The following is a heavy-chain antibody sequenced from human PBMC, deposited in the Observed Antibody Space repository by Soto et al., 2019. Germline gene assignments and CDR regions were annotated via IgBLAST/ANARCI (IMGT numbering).Heavy chain of an antibody. Sequence: GASVKVSCKVSGYTLTELSMHWVRQAPGKGLEWMGGFDPEDGETIYAQKFQGRVTMTEDTSTDTAYMELSSLRSEDTAVYYCATAYRIAAAGPTRDWGQGTLVTVSS. D-gene: IGHD6-13*01. CDR3: ATAYRIAAAGPTRD. CDR2: FDPEDGET. V-gene: IGHV1-24*01. J-gene: IGHJ4*02. CDR1: GYTLTELS.